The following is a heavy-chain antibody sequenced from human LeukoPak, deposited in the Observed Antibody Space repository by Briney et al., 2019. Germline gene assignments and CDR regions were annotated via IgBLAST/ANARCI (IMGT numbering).Heavy chain of an antibody. CDR2: INSGSSAI. Sequence: GGSLRLSCAASGFTFSSYEMNWVRQAPGRGLEWISYINSGSSAIFYADSVKGRFTISRDNANNSLYLQMNSLRAEDTAVYYCARDSWVRGDDYNYMDVWGIGTTVTVSS. CDR3: ARDSWVRGDDYNYMDV. J-gene: IGHJ6*03. V-gene: IGHV3-48*03. D-gene: IGHD3-10*01. CDR1: GFTFSSYE.